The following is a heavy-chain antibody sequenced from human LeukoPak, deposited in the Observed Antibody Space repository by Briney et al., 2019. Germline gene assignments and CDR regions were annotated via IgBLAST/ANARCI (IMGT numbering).Heavy chain of an antibody. V-gene: IGHV3-66*01. CDR3: AKGETNWALYDAFDI. D-gene: IGHD7-27*01. CDR2: IYSGGST. Sequence: PGGSLRLSCAASGFTVSSNYMSWVRQAPGKGLEWVSVIYSGGSTYYADSVKGRFTISRDNSKNTLYLQMNSLRAEDTAVYYCAKGETNWALYDAFDIWGQGTMVTVSS. CDR1: GFTVSSNY. J-gene: IGHJ3*02.